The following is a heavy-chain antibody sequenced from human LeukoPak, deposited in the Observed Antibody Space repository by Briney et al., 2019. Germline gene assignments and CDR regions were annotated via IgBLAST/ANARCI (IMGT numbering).Heavy chain of an antibody. D-gene: IGHD6-19*01. V-gene: IGHV1-69*04. CDR2: IIPILGIA. Sequence: ASVKVSCKASGGTFSSYAISWVRQAPGQGLEWMGRIIPILGIANYAQKFQGRVTMTRDTSTSTVYMELSSLRSEDTAVYYCARDRGVLGSGWTYNWFDPWGQGTLVTVSS. CDR1: GGTFSSYA. J-gene: IGHJ5*02. CDR3: ARDRGVLGSGWTYNWFDP.